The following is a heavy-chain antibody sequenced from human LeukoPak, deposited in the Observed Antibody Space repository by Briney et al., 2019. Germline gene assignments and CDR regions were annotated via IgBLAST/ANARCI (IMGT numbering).Heavy chain of an antibody. CDR3: ARASPRYSSSWYSDYFDS. V-gene: IGHV4-39*07. CDR2: IYYSGTT. CDR1: GGSIKSNSYY. D-gene: IGHD6-13*01. Sequence: PSETLSLTYTVSGGSIKSNSYYWGWICQPPGKGLEWIGSIYYSGTTFYNPSLKSRVTISVDTSKNQFSLKLSSVTAADTAVYYCARASPRYSSSWYSDYFDSWGQGTLVTVSS. J-gene: IGHJ4*02.